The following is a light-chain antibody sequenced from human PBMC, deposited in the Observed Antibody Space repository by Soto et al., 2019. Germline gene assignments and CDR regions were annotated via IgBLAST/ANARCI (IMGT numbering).Light chain of an antibody. J-gene: IGLJ1*01. CDR2: EGS. V-gene: IGLV2-23*01. Sequence: QSALTQPASVSGSPGQSITISCTGTSSDVGNYNLVSWYQQHPGKAPKFMIYEGSKRPSGVSNRFSGSTSGNTASLTISGLQAEDEAHYYCCSYASSSTYVFGTGTKVTVL. CDR3: CSYASSSTYV. CDR1: SSDVGNYNL.